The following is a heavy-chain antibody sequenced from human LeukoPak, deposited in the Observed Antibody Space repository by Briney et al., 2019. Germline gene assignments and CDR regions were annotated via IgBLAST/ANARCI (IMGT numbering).Heavy chain of an antibody. CDR2: IRYDGSNK. J-gene: IGHJ4*02. CDR1: GFTFSSYG. CDR3: VGYYDSSGYYPRSGYYFDY. Sequence: PGGSLRLSCAASGFTFSSYGMHWVRQAPGKGLEWVAFIRYDGSNKYYADSVKGRFTISRDNSKNTLYLQMNSLRAEDTAVYYCVGYYDSSGYYPRSGYYFDYWGQGTLVTVSS. D-gene: IGHD3-22*01. V-gene: IGHV3-30*02.